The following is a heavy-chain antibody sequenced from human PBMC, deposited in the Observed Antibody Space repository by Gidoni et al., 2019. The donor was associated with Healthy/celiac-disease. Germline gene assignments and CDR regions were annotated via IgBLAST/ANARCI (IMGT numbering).Heavy chain of an antibody. V-gene: IGHV3-7*03. CDR1: GFPFSSYW. Sequence: EVQLVESVGGLVQPGGSLRLSCAASGFPFSSYWMSWVRQAPGKGLEWVANIKQDGSEKYYVDSVKGRFTISRDNAKNSLYLQMNSLRAEDTAVYYCARAGESYDFWSGYYYYYGMDVWGQGTTVTVSS. J-gene: IGHJ6*02. D-gene: IGHD3-3*01. CDR2: IKQDGSEK. CDR3: ARAGESYDFWSGYYYYYGMDV.